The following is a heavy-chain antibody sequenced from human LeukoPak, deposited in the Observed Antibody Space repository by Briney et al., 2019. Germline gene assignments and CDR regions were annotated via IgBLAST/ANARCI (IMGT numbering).Heavy chain of an antibody. CDR1: GGTFSSYA. CDR3: ARVMITVGGDIVGFDY. D-gene: IGHD3-16*02. Sequence: SVKVSCKASGGTFSSYAISWVRQAPGQGLEWMGRIIPILGIANYAQKFQGRVTITADKSTSTAYMELSSLRSEDTAVYYCARVMITVGGDIVGFDYWGQVPLVTV. V-gene: IGHV1-69*04. CDR2: IIPILGIA. J-gene: IGHJ4*02.